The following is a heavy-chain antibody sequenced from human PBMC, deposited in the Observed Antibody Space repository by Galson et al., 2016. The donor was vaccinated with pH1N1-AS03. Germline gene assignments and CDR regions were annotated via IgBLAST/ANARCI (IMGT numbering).Heavy chain of an antibody. Sequence: SLRLSCAASGFSFSNAGMSWVRQAPGKGLEWVAVTSYNGRNKYYTDSVQGRFSISRDNSKNTLHLQMISLRDEDTAVYFCARSPSSAWHNFDYWGQGALVVVST. CDR2: TSYNGRNK. CDR3: ARSPSSAWHNFDY. J-gene: IGHJ4*02. V-gene: IGHV3-30-3*01. D-gene: IGHD6-19*01. CDR1: GFSFSNAG.